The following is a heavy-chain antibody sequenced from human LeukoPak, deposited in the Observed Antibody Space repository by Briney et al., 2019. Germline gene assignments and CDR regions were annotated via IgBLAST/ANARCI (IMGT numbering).Heavy chain of an antibody. CDR1: VYTISSGYY. V-gene: IGHV4-38-2*02. CDR3: SRHTSHSSVSIGYYAFDM. CDR2: ILHSGST. J-gene: IGHJ3*02. Sequence: PSETLSLTCIVSVYTISSGYYWAWIRQSPGKGLEWIGSILHSGSTHYNPSLNSRVTISVDTSKNQFSLKLRSVTAADTAVYHCSRHTSHSSVSIGYYAFDMWGQGTMVTVSS. D-gene: IGHD3-22*01.